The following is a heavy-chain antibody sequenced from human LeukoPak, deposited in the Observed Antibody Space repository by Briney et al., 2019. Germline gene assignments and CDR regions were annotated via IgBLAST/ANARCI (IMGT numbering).Heavy chain of an antibody. CDR1: GFTFSDYW. V-gene: IGHV3-7*01. Sequence: GGSLRLSCAVSGFTFSDYWMNWVRRAPGKGLEWVASISQNGGEKSYVDSVKGRFTISRDNPKNSLYLQMSSLRAEDTAVYYCARDGTAAGLYFDLWGQGTLVTVSS. CDR3: ARDGTAAGLYFDL. J-gene: IGHJ4*01. CDR2: ISQNGGEK. D-gene: IGHD6-13*01.